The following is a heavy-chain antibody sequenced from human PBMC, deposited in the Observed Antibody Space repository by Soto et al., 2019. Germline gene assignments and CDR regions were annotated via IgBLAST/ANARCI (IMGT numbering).Heavy chain of an antibody. CDR3: ARVVIGYCSSTSCPADY. Sequence: PGESLKISCKGSGFTFTAYWIGWVRQMPGKGLEWMGIMFPGDSTTRYSPSFQGQVTMSADKSTSTAYLQWNSLKASDTAMYYCARVVIGYCSSTSCPADYWGQGALVTVSS. CDR1: GFTFTAYW. J-gene: IGHJ4*02. V-gene: IGHV5-51*01. D-gene: IGHD2-2*01. CDR2: MFPGDSTT.